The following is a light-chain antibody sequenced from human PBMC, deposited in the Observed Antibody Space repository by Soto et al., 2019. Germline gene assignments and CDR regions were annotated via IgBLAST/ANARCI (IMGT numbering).Light chain of an antibody. CDR1: QSVSSY. CDR3: QVRTNWSIA. CDR2: DAS. Sequence: EIVMTQSPVTLSVSPGYRATLSCRASQSVSSYLAWYQQKPGQAPRLLIYDASNRATGIPARFSGTGSGTDFTLTINNLEPEDFAVYYCQVRTNWSIAFGRGTRLEI. J-gene: IGKJ5*01. V-gene: IGKV3-11*01.